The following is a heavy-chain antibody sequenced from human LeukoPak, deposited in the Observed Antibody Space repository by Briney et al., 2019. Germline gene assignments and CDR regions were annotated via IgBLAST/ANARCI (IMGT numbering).Heavy chain of an antibody. CDR3: ARAGITMVRGVKRFRSWFDP. D-gene: IGHD3-10*01. CDR1: GGSFSGYY. Sequence: SETLSLTCAVYGGSFSGYYWSWIRQPPGKGLEWIGEINHSGSTNYNPSLKSRVTISVDTSKNQFSLKLSSVTAADTAVYYCARAGITMVRGVKRFRSWFDPWGQGTLVTVSS. CDR2: INHSGST. J-gene: IGHJ5*02. V-gene: IGHV4-34*01.